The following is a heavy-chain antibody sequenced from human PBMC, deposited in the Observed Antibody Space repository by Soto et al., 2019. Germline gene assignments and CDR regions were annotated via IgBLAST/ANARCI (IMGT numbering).Heavy chain of an antibody. V-gene: IGHV4-59*01. D-gene: IGHD1-1*01. CDR2: IFYTGST. CDR3: ARYYPFGNNWNYFAY. CDR1: DGSISSYY. Sequence: SETLSLTCTVSDGSISSYYWGWIRQPPGKGLEWIGYIFYTGSTNYNPSLKSRVTISVDTSKNQFSLKLSSVTAADTAVYYCARYYPFGNNWNYFAYWGQGTLVTVSS. J-gene: IGHJ4*02.